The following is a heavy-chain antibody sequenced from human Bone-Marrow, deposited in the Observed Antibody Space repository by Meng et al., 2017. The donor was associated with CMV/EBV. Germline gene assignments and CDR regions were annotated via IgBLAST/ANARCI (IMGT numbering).Heavy chain of an antibody. J-gene: IGHJ6*02. CDR1: GGSISSYY. CDR3: ARDRAVVVPAAIIYYVMDV. CDR2: IYYSGST. Sequence: SETLSLTYTVSGGSISSYYWSWIRQPPGKGLEWIGYIYYSGSTNYNPSLKSRVTISVDTSKNQFSLKLSSVTAADTAVYYCARDRAVVVPAAIIYYVMDVWGQGTTATSSS. D-gene: IGHD2-2*02. V-gene: IGHV4-59*01.